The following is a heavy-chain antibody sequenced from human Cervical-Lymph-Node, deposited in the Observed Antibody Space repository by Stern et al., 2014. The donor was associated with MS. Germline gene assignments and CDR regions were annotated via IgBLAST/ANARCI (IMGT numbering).Heavy chain of an antibody. D-gene: IGHD6-13*01. CDR3: ARDPRTSTWLPFDY. CDR1: GYTFTAYH. CDR2: INPNSGVT. J-gene: IGHJ4*02. Sequence: VQLVQSGGEVKEPGASVRVSCKASGYTFTAYHIHWVRQAPGQGLEWMGWINPNSGVTNYAQRFQGRVTMTRDTSISTAYMELSTLRSDDTAMYYCARDPRTSTWLPFDYWGQGTLVTVSS. V-gene: IGHV1-2*02.